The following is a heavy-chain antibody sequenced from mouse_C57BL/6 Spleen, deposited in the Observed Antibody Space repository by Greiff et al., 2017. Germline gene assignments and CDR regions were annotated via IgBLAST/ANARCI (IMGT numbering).Heavy chain of an antibody. D-gene: IGHD1-1*01. CDR3: ARGGYYGPPLEY. J-gene: IGHJ2*01. CDR2: INPSSGGT. CDR1: GYSFTGYY. V-gene: IGHV1-43*01. Sequence: EVQLQQSGPELVKPGASVKISCKASGYSFTGYYMHWVKQSSEKSLEWIGEINPSSGGTSYNQKFKGKATLTVDKSSSPAYRELKSLTSEDSAVYYCARGGYYGPPLEYWGQGTTLTVSS.